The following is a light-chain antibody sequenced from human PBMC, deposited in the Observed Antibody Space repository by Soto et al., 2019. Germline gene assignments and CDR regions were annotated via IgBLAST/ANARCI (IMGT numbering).Light chain of an antibody. Sequence: DIVMTQSPDSLAVSLGDRATINCKSSQSVFYSSNNLNYVAWYQQKPGQPPKLLIYWASARESGVPDRFSGSGSGTEFTLTISSLQAEDVAVYFCQQYYTTPLTFGGGTQVEIK. CDR1: QSVFYSSNNLNY. CDR3: QQYYTTPLT. CDR2: WAS. J-gene: IGKJ4*01. V-gene: IGKV4-1*01.